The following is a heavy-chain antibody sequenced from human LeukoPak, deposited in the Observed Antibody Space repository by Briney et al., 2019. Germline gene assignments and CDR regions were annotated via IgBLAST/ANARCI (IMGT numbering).Heavy chain of an antibody. Sequence: GGSLRLSCAASGFTFRSYSMNWVRQPPGKGLEWVSSITSSSSYLFYADSVKGRFTISRDNVKNSLYLQMNSLRAEDTAVYYCASDYDSSFDYWGQGTLVTVSS. CDR3: ASDYDSSFDY. J-gene: IGHJ4*02. V-gene: IGHV3-21*01. D-gene: IGHD5-12*01. CDR2: ITSSSSYL. CDR1: GFTFRSYS.